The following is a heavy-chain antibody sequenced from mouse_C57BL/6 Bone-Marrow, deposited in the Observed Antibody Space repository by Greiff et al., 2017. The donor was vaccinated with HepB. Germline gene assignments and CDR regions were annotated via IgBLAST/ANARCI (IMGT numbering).Heavy chain of an antibody. V-gene: IGHV5-15*01. CDR1: GFTFSDYG. Sequence: EVKLMESGGGLVQPGGSLKLSCAASGFTFSDYGMAWVRQAPRKGPEWVAFISNLAYSIYYADTVTGRFTITRENAKNTLYLAMSSLRSEDTAMYYCARHYYRYFDVWGTGTTVTVSS. CDR2: ISNLAYSI. CDR3: ARHYYRYFDV. J-gene: IGHJ1*03.